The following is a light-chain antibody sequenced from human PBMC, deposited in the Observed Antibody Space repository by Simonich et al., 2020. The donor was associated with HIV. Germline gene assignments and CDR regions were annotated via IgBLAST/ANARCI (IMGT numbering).Light chain of an antibody. CDR1: SSDFGGYNY. V-gene: IGLV2-11*01. J-gene: IGLJ2*01. CDR3: CSYAGTSTVI. Sequence: QSALTQPRSVSGSPGQSVTISCTGPSSDFGGYNYVSWYQQHPGKAPKLMIYEGSKRPSGVSVRCSGSKFGNTASLTIAGLQAEDEADYYCCSYAGTSTVIFGGGTKLTVL. CDR2: EGS.